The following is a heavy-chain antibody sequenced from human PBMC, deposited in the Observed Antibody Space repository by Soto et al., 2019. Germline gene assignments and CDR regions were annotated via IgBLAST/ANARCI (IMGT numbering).Heavy chain of an antibody. CDR1: GYTFTGYY. CDR3: ARQFLEWSYYFDY. J-gene: IGHJ4*02. Sequence: ASVKVSCKASGYTFTGYYMHWVRQAPGQGLEGLGWINPNSGGTNYAQKCQGWVTMTRDTSISTAYMELSRLRSDDTAVYYCARQFLEWSYYFDYWGQGTLVTVSS. CDR2: INPNSGGT. V-gene: IGHV1-2*04. D-gene: IGHD3-3*01.